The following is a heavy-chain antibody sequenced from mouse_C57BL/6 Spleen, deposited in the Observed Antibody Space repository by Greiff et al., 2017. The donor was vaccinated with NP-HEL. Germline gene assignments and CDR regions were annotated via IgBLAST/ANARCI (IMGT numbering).Heavy chain of an antibody. CDR1: GYTFTSYW. CDR3: ARNLVLRQTWFAY. CDR2: INPSNGGT. Sequence: VQLQQPGTELVKPGASVKLSCKASGYTFTSYWMHWVKQRPGQGLEWIGNINPSNGGTNYNEKFKSKATLTVDKSSSTAYMQLSSLTSEDSAVYYCARNLVLRQTWFAYWGQGTLVTVSA. V-gene: IGHV1-53*01. J-gene: IGHJ3*01. D-gene: IGHD1-2*01.